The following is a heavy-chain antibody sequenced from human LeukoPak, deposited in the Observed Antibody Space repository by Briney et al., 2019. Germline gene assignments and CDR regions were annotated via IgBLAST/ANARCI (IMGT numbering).Heavy chain of an antibody. V-gene: IGHV1-69*01. CDR2: IIPIFGTA. CDR3: ARDPLNGYSYGLFDY. D-gene: IGHD5-18*01. Sequence: SVKVSCKASGGTFSSYAISWVRQAPGQGLEWMGGIIPIFGTANYAQKFQGRVTITADESTSTAYMELSSLRSEGTAVYYCARDPLNGYSYGLFDYWGQGTLVTVSS. J-gene: IGHJ4*02. CDR1: GGTFSSYA.